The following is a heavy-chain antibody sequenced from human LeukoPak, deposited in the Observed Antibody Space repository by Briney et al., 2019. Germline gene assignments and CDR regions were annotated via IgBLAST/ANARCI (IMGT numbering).Heavy chain of an antibody. J-gene: IGHJ4*02. CDR3: AKAKTQAMVLPGNY. CDR2: VSGSGSST. CDR1: GFTFSSHA. V-gene: IGHV3-23*01. D-gene: IGHD5-18*01. Sequence: PGGSLRLSCAASGFTFSSHAMSWVRQAPGKGLEWVSAVSGSGSSTYYADSVKGRFTISRDNSKNTLYLQMNVLRAEDTAVYYCAKAKTQAMVLPGNYWGQGTLVTVSS.